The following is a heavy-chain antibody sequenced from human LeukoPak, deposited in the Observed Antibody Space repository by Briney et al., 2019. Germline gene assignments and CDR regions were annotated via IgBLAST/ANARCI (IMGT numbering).Heavy chain of an antibody. CDR1: GFRVFDYG. J-gene: IGHJ4*02. D-gene: IGHD1-26*01. CDR2: MSHDGSDN. CDR3: ARGGGAAHFDY. V-gene: IGHV3-30*03. Sequence: PGGSLRLSCAISGFRVFDYGVHWVRQAPGKGLEWVSKMSHDGSDNRYGDSVRGRFMLYRDTSKNTVYLQMDSLRPEDTALYFCARGGGAAHFDYWGQGTLVTVSS.